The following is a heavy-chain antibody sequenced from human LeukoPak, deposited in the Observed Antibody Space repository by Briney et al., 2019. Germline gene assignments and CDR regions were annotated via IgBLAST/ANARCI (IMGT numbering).Heavy chain of an antibody. V-gene: IGHV3-30-3*01. D-gene: IGHD6-19*01. CDR3: AREQQQGRAPQYFDY. CDR1: AFTLSTYS. Sequence: AGSLRLAWAASAFTLSTYSMHCVRHPPGKWLEWVTVMSYVGSNNYYAASVKGRFPVSRDHSKHTLYLQNNSLRAEDPAVYYCAREQQQGRAPQYFDYWGQGTLVTVSS. J-gene: IGHJ4*02. CDR2: MSYVGSNN.